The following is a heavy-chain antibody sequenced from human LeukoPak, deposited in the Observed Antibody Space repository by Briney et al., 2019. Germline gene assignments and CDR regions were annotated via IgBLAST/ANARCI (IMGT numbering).Heavy chain of an antibody. CDR1: GVSISSYY. Sequence: SETLSLTCTVFGVSISSYYWSWIRQPPGKGLEWIGYIYYSGSTNYNPSLTSRVTISVDTSKNQFSLKLSSVTAADTAVYYCAIHPLNWGSGTDYWGQGTLVTVSS. D-gene: IGHD7-27*01. V-gene: IGHV4-59*01. CDR3: AIHPLNWGSGTDY. J-gene: IGHJ4*02. CDR2: IYYSGST.